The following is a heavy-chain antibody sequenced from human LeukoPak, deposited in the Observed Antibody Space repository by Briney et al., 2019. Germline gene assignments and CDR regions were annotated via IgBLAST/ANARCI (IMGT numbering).Heavy chain of an antibody. D-gene: IGHD3-10*01. CDR3: AKDGRWFGELSEAFDI. CDR2: ISGSGGST. J-gene: IGHJ3*02. Sequence: GGSLRLSCAASGFTFSSYAMSWVHQAPGKGLEWVSAISGSGGSTYYADSVKGRFTISRDNSKNTLYLQMNSLRAEDTAVYYCAKDGRWFGELSEAFDIWGQGTMVTVSS. V-gene: IGHV3-23*01. CDR1: GFTFSSYA.